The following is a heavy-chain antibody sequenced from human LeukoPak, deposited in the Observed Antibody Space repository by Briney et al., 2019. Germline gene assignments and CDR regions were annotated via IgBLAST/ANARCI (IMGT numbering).Heavy chain of an antibody. J-gene: IGHJ4*02. CDR3: ARALRIYYYFDY. D-gene: IGHD1-26*01. Sequence: GGTLRLSCAASGFTFSNYGMNWVRQAPGKGLEWVSAISGSGHNTYYADSVKGRFTISRDNSKNTLYLQMNSLRAEDTAVYYCARALRIYYYFDYWGQGTLVTVSS. CDR2: ISGSGHNT. CDR1: GFTFSNYG. V-gene: IGHV3-23*01.